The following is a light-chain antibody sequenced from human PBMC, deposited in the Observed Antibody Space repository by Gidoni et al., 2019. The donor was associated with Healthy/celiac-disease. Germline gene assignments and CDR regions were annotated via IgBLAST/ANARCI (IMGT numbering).Light chain of an antibody. J-gene: IGKJ5*01. CDR3: QQYNNWPN. V-gene: IGKV3-15*01. CDR1: QSVSSN. CDR2: GAS. Sequence: EVVMTQSPATLSVSPGERATLSCRASQSVSSNLAWYQQKPGQAPRLLIYGASTRATGIPARFSGSGSGTEFTLSISSLQSEDFAVYYCQQYNNWPNFXQXTRLEIK.